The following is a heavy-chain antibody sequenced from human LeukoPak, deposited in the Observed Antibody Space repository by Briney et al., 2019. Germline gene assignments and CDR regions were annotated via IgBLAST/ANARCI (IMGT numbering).Heavy chain of an antibody. CDR1: GLTFSSYA. CDR3: ARDISLRMDA. J-gene: IGHJ6*01. V-gene: IGHV3-48*01. CDR2: ISDSGDTI. Sequence: PGGSLRLSCAASGLTFSSYAMSWIRQAPGKGLEWLSYISDSGDTIYYADSVKGRFSISRDNSRNTLYLQMNSLRAEDTAVYYCARDISLRMDAWGQGTTVTVSP.